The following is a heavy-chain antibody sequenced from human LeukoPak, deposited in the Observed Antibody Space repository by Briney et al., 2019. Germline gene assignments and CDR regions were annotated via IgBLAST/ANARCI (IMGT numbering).Heavy chain of an antibody. V-gene: IGHV1-24*01. CDR1: VYTLTELS. D-gene: IGHD5-18*01. Sequence: GASVNVSCKVSVYTLTELSMHWVRQSPGKGLEWMGGFDPEDGETIHAQKFQGRVTMTEDTSTDTAYMELSSLRSEDTAVYYRATDTASRNWGQGTLVTVSS. CDR2: FDPEDGET. CDR3: ATDTASRN. J-gene: IGHJ4*02.